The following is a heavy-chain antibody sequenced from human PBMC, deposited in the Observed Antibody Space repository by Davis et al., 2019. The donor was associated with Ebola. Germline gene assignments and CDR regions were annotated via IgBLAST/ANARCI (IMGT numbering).Heavy chain of an antibody. CDR1: GFTFSSYN. Sequence: PGGSLRLSCAASGFTFSSYNMNWVRQAPGKGLEWVSSISTSSTYIFYADSVKGRFTISRDNSKKTLYLQMNSLRAEDTAVYYCAKSGLSFGVVKYHYGMDVWGKGTTVTVSS. J-gene: IGHJ6*04. CDR2: ISTSSTYI. V-gene: IGHV3-21*04. CDR3: AKSGLSFGVVKYHYGMDV. D-gene: IGHD3-3*01.